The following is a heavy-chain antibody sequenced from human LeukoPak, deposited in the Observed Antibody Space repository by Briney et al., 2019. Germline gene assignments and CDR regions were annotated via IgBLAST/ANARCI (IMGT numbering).Heavy chain of an antibody. Sequence: PSETLSLTCTVSGGSISSYYWSWIRQPAGKGLEWIGRIYTSGSTNYNPSLKSRVTISVDTSKNQFSLKLSSVTAADTAVYYCAREGSGPLYYYYYYMDVWGKGTTVTISS. CDR2: IYTSGST. CDR1: GGSISSYY. CDR3: AREGSGPLYYYYYYMDV. V-gene: IGHV4-4*07. J-gene: IGHJ6*03. D-gene: IGHD2-15*01.